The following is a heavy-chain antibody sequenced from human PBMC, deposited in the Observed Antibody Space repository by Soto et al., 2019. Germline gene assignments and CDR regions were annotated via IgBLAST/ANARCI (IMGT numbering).Heavy chain of an antibody. J-gene: IGHJ4*02. CDR1: GGSISSSSYY. CDR2: IYYSGCT. D-gene: IGHD6-13*01. V-gene: IGHV4-39*06. Sequence: SETLSLTCTVSGGSISSSSYYWGWIRQPPGKGLEWIGSIYYSGCTYYNPSPKSRLTISVDTSKNQFTLKLTSVTVADTAVYYCATSYGNAWYTYWGQGTQVTVSS. CDR3: ATSYGNAWYTY.